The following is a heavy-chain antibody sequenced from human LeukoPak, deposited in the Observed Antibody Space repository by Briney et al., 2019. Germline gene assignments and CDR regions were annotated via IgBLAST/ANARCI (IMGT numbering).Heavy chain of an antibody. CDR1: GYSFTSCW. CDR2: IYPGDSDT. J-gene: IGHJ3*02. V-gene: IGHV5-51*01. CDR3: ARLRTFWSGYSDAFDI. D-gene: IGHD3-3*01. Sequence: GESLKISCKGSGYSFTSCWIGWVRQMPGKGLEWMGIIYPGDSDTRYSPSFQGQVTISADKSISTAYLQWSSLKASDTAMYYCARLRTFWSGYSDAFDIWGQGTMVTVSS.